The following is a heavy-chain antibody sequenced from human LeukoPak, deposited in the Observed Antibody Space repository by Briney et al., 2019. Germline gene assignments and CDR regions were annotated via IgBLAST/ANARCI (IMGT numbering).Heavy chain of an antibody. V-gene: IGHV3-30*03. CDR1: GFTFSSYG. CDR2: ISYDGSNK. J-gene: IGHJ3*02. Sequence: GGSLRLSCAASGFTFSSYGMRWVRQAPGKGLEWVAVISYDGSNKYYADSVKGRFTISRDNSKNTLYLQMNSLRAEDTAVYYCATPFDYGDLGDAFDIWAKGQWSPSLQ. D-gene: IGHD4-17*01. CDR3: ATPFDYGDLGDAFDI.